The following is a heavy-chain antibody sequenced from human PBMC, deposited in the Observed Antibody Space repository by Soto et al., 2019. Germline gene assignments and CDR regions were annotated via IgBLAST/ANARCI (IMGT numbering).Heavy chain of an antibody. CDR2: IYYSGST. CDR3: ARQREDIVVVVAAAFDI. V-gene: IGHV4-39*01. CDR1: CGSISSSSYY. D-gene: IGHD2-15*01. Sequence: SETLSLTCPVSCGSISSSSYYWGWLLQPPGKGLEWIGSIYYSGSTYYNPSLKSRVTISVDTSKNQFSLKLSSVTAADTAVYYCARQREDIVVVVAAAFDIWGQGTMVTVSS. J-gene: IGHJ3*02.